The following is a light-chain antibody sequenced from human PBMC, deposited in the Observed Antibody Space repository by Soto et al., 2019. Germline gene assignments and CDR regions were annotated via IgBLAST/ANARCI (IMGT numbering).Light chain of an antibody. CDR2: GVS. V-gene: IGKV3-15*01. CDR1: QSVSSN. Sequence: EIVLTQSPATLSMSPGERATLSCRASQSVSSNLAWYQQKPGQAPRLLIFGVSTRATGIPARFSGSGSGTEFTLTISSLQSEDFVIYYCQQSNNWPYTFGQGTRLEIK. J-gene: IGKJ5*01. CDR3: QQSNNWPYT.